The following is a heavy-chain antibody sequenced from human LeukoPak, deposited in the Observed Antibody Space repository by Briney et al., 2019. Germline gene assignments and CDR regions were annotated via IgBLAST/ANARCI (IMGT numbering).Heavy chain of an antibody. CDR1: GYTFTNYD. V-gene: IGHV1-8*01. J-gene: IGHJ4*02. CDR3: ARGPAGNTWLDY. CDR2: MNPNSGDT. Sequence: ASVKVSCKASGYTFTNYDFNWVRQATGQGLEWMGWMNPNSGDTGTAQKFQGRVTMTRNTSISTAYMELSSLRSEDTAVYYCARGPAGNTWLDYWGQGTLVTVSS.